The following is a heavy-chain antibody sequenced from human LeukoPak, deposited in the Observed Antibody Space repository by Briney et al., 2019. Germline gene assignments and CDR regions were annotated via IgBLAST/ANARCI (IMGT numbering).Heavy chain of an antibody. Sequence: GGSLRLSCAASGFTFSSYSMNWVRQAPGKGLEWASSISSSSSYIYYADSVKGRFTISRDNAKNSLYLQTNSLRAEDTAVYYCARERRPKLRIDYWGQGTLVTVSS. V-gene: IGHV3-21*01. CDR3: ARERRPKLRIDY. CDR2: ISSSSSYI. J-gene: IGHJ4*02. CDR1: GFTFSSYS.